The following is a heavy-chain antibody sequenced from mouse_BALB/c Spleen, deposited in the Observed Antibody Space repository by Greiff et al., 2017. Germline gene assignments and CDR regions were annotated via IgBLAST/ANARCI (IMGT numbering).Heavy chain of an antibody. Sequence: LVESGAELVRPGASVTLSCKASGYTFTDYEMHWVKQTPVHGLEWIGAIDPETGGTAYNQKFKGKATLTADKSSSTAYMELRSLTSEDSAVYYCTIYGNYGAMDYWGQGTSVTVSS. CDR1: GYTFTDYE. CDR2: IDPETGGT. D-gene: IGHD2-1*01. CDR3: TIYGNYGAMDY. V-gene: IGHV1-15*01. J-gene: IGHJ4*01.